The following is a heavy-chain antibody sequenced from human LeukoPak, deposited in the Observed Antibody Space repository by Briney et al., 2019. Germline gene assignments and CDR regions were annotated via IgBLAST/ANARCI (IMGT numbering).Heavy chain of an antibody. CDR2: IYYSGNT. J-gene: IGHJ6*02. CDR3: ARHVDGYYYYGMDV. D-gene: IGHD2-15*01. V-gene: IGHV4-39*01. Sequence: SETLSLTCTVSGGSISSSSYYWGWIRQPPGKGLEWIGSIYYSGNTYYNPSLKSRVTVSADTSKNQFSLKLSSVTAADTAVYYCARHVDGYYYYGMDVWGQGTTVTVSS. CDR1: GGSISSSSYY.